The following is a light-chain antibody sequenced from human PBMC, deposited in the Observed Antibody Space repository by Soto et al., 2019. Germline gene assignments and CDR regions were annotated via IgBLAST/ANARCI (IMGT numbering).Light chain of an antibody. CDR1: QSISSW. CDR2: DAS. CDR3: QQYNSYSSRT. V-gene: IGKV1-5*01. Sequence: DIQMTQSPSTLSASVGDRVTITCRASQSISSWLAWYQQKPGKAPKLLTYDASSLESGVPSRFSGSGSGTEFTLTISSLQPDDFATYYCQQYNSYSSRTFGQGTRWIS. J-gene: IGKJ1*01.